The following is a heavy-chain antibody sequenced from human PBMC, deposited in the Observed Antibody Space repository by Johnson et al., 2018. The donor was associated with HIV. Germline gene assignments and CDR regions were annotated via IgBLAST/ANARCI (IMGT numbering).Heavy chain of an antibody. CDR3: AKDSRYSYGPDAFDI. V-gene: IGHV3-30*02. Sequence: QVQLVESGGGVVQPGRSLRLSCAASRFTFSSYGMHWVRQAPGKGLEWVAFIRYDGSNKYYADSVKGRFIISRDNSKNTLYLQMNSLRAEDTAVYYCAKDSRYSYGPDAFDIWGQGTMVTVSS. J-gene: IGHJ3*02. D-gene: IGHD5-18*01. CDR1: RFTFSSYG. CDR2: IRYDGSNK.